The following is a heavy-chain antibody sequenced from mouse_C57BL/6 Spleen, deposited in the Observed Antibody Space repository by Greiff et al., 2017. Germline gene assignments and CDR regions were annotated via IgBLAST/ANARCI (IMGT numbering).Heavy chain of an antibody. CDR2: ISSGSSTI. D-gene: IGHD4-1*01. Sequence: EVKLVESGGGLVKPGGSLKLSCAASGFTFSDYGMHWVRQAPEKGLEWVAYISSGSSTIYYADTVKGRFTIPRDNAKNTLFLQMTSLRSEDTAMYYCSRRLGRNWYFDVWGTGTTVTVSS. J-gene: IGHJ1*03. CDR1: GFTFSDYG. V-gene: IGHV5-17*01. CDR3: SRRLGRNWYFDV.